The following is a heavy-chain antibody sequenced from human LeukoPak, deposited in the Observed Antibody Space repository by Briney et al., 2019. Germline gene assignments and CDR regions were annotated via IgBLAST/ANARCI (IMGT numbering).Heavy chain of an antibody. Sequence: PGGSLRLSCAASGFTFSSYWMSWVRQAPGKGLEWVSGINWNGGSTGYADSVKGRFTISRDNAKNSLYLQMNSLRAEDTALYYCARGEPYGSGSYYTFDYWGQGTLVTVSS. CDR2: INWNGGST. J-gene: IGHJ4*02. CDR3: ARGEPYGSGSYYTFDY. CDR1: GFTFSSYW. V-gene: IGHV3-20*04. D-gene: IGHD3-10*01.